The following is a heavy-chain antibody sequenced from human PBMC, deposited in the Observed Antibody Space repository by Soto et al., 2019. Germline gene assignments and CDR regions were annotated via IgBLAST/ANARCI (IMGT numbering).Heavy chain of an antibody. D-gene: IGHD2-15*01. CDR3: TTDRSDYGGSFDAFDI. CDR1: GFTFSNAW. CDR2: IKSKTDGGTT. Sequence: EVQLVESGGGLVKPGGSLRLSCAASGFTFSNAWMNWVRQAPGKGLEWVGRIKSKTDGGTTDYAAPVKGRFTISRXDXKXXLYLQMNSLKTEDTAVYYCTTDRSDYGGSFDAFDIWGQGTMVTVSS. V-gene: IGHV3-15*07. J-gene: IGHJ3*02.